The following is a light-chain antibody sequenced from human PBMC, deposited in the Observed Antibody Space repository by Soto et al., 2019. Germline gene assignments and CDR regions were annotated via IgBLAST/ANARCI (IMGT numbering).Light chain of an antibody. V-gene: IGKV1-6*01. CDR3: LQDYNYPRT. CDR1: QNIDDY. CDR2: AAS. Sequence: IQVTTSRSSRSASVGDRVTLTCLASQNIDDYLAWYQQKPGKAPKLLIYAASSLHSGVPSRFSGSGSGTDFTLTISSLQPEDFATYYCLQDYNYPRTFGQGTKVDIK. J-gene: IGKJ1*01.